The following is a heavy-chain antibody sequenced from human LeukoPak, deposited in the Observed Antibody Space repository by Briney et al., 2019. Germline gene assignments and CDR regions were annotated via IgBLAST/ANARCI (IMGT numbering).Heavy chain of an antibody. D-gene: IGHD2-15*01. CDR3: ARDGRYCSGGSCYAFDY. CDR1: NYSISDGYY. CDR2: VYHSGAT. V-gene: IGHV4-38-2*02. Sequence: SETLSLTCSVSNYSISDGYYWGWIRQPPGRGLEWIGGVYHSGATYYTPSLKSRVTISVDTSKNQFSLNLTSVTAADTAVYYCARDGRYCSGGSCYAFDYWGQGTLVTVSS. J-gene: IGHJ4*02.